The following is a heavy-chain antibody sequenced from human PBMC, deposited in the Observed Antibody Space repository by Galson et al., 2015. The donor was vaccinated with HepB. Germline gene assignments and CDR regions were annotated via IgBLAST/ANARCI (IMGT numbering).Heavy chain of an antibody. CDR2: IYSGGST. CDR1: GFTVSSNY. D-gene: IGHD3-10*01. Sequence: SLRLSCAASGFTVSSNYMGWVRQAPGKGLEWVSVIYSGGSTYYADSVKGRFTISRHNSKNTLYLQMNSLRAEDTAVYYCARDRYYGSGSKYYYYGMDVWGQGATVTVSS. V-gene: IGHV3-53*04. CDR3: ARDRYYGSGSKYYYYGMDV. J-gene: IGHJ6*02.